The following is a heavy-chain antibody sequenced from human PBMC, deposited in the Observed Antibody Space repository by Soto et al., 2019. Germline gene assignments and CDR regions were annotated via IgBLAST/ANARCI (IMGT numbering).Heavy chain of an antibody. V-gene: IGHV1-69*01. J-gene: IGHJ5*02. CDR2: SPPIFVTA. CDR3: ARPNFYYESRGYNDPKGAWFGP. CDR1: GAPFSSNV. Sequence: QEQLVQSGAGLKKPGSSAKVSCKASGAPFSSNVITWVRQAPGKGLEGLGGSPPIFVTAKYAQKFRGRFTITADESTNTAYLEVSGLRSEDTAVYYCARPNFYYESRGYNDPKGAWFGPWGQGSLVTVSS. D-gene: IGHD3-22*01.